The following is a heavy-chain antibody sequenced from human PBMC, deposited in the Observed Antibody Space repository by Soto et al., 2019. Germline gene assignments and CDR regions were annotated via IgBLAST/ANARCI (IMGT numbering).Heavy chain of an antibody. Sequence: QVQLVESGGGVVQPGRSLRLSCAASGFTFSSYGMHWVRQAPGKGLEWVAVISYDGSNKYYADSVKGRFTISRDNSKNTLYLQMNSLRAEDTAVYYCAKDSLPGIAADEYYFDYWGQGTLVTVSS. V-gene: IGHV3-30*18. CDR1: GFTFSSYG. CDR2: ISYDGSNK. J-gene: IGHJ4*02. CDR3: AKDSLPGIAADEYYFDY. D-gene: IGHD6-13*01.